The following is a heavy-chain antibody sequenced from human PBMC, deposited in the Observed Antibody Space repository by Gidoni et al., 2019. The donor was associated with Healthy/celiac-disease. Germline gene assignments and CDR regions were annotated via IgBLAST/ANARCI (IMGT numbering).Heavy chain of an antibody. V-gene: IGHV3-23*01. D-gene: IGHD3-22*01. CDR3: AKARWLPYYFDY. CDR2: IRGSGGST. Sequence: EVQLLESGGGLVPPGGSLRLSCAASGFTFSSYAMSWVRQAPGKGREGVSAIRGSGGSTYYADSVKGRFTIARDNSKNTLYLQMNSLRAEDTAVYYCAKARWLPYYFDYWGQGTLVTVSS. CDR1: GFTFSSYA. J-gene: IGHJ4*02.